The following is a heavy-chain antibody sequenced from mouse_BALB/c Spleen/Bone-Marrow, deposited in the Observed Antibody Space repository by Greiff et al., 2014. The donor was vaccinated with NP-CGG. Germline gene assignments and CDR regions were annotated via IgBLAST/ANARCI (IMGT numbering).Heavy chain of an antibody. V-gene: IGHV1-18*01. D-gene: IGHD2-3*01. CDR3: ARRKDGYYSWFAY. J-gene: IGHJ3*01. CDR2: INPNNGGT. Sequence: EVKLVESGPELVKPGASVKISCKTSGYTFTEYTMHWVKQSHGKSLEWIGGINPNNGGTSYNQKFKGKATLTVDKSSSTAYMELRSLTSEGSAVYYCARRKDGYYSWFAYWGQGTLVTVSA. CDR1: GYTFTEYT.